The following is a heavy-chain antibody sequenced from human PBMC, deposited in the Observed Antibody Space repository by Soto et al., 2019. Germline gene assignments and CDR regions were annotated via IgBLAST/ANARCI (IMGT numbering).Heavy chain of an antibody. V-gene: IGHV3-15*07. Sequence: EVQLVESGGGLVKPGDSLRLSCAVSGLKFSDAWMNWVRQAPGKGLEWVGRIKSKGGVETKDYAAPVKGRFASSRDDSRDTLYLQIKSLKIEDTAVYYWAWDNCGRFRIDHWGQGTLVTVS. CDR1: GLKFSDAW. CDR2: IKSKGGVETK. J-gene: IGHJ4*02. CDR3: AWDNCGRFRIDH. D-gene: IGHD1-1*01.